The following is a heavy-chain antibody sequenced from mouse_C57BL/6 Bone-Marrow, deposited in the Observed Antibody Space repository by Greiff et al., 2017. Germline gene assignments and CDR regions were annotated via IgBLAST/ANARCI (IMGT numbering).Heavy chain of an antibody. CDR2: IRSKSNNYAT. CDR1: GFSFNTYA. J-gene: IGHJ4*01. Sequence: GGGLVQPKGSLKLSCAASGFSFNTYAMNWVRQAPGKGLEWVARIRSKSNNYATYYADSVKDRFTISRDDSESMLYLQMNNLKTEDTAMYYCVRHRYYAMDYWGQGTSVTVSS. V-gene: IGHV10-1*01. CDR3: VRHRYYAMDY.